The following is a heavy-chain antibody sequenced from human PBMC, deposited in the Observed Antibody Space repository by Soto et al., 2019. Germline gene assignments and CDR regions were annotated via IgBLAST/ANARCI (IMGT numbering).Heavy chain of an antibody. Sequence: SETLSLTCTVSCGSISSYYWSWIRQPAGKGLEWIGRIYTSGSTNYNPSLKSRVTMSVDTSKNQFSLKLSSVTAADTAVYYCARGSLAAAGTWPFDYWGQGTLVTVSS. CDR2: IYTSGST. CDR1: CGSISSYY. D-gene: IGHD6-13*01. V-gene: IGHV4-4*07. J-gene: IGHJ4*02. CDR3: ARGSLAAAGTWPFDY.